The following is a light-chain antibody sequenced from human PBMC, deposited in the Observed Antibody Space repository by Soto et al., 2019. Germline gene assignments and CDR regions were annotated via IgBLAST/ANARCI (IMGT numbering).Light chain of an antibody. CDR1: QSLLHPNKYTS. J-gene: IGKJ2*01. Sequence: DVVMTPSPLSLPVTPGEPASISCRSSQSLLHPNKYTSLDWYLQKPGQSPQLLIYLGSNRASGVPDRFSGSGSGKDFTLKISRVEADDVGVYYCMQSLQTPYTFGQGTKLEIK. V-gene: IGKV2-28*01. CDR2: LGS. CDR3: MQSLQTPYT.